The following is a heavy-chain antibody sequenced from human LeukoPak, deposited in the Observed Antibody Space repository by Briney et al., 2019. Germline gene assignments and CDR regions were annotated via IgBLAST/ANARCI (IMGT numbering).Heavy chain of an antibody. CDR3: ARYGDYGFDH. CDR2: IYDSGST. J-gene: IGHJ4*02. D-gene: IGHD4-17*01. Sequence: SQTLSLTCTVSGGFIRSGNYYWSWIREPPGKGLEWIGYIYDSGSTYYNRSLHRRVTISVDTSKNQFSLKLSTVTAADTAVYYCARYGDYGFDHWGQGTLVTVSS. CDR1: GGFIRSGNYY. V-gene: IGHV4-30-4*01.